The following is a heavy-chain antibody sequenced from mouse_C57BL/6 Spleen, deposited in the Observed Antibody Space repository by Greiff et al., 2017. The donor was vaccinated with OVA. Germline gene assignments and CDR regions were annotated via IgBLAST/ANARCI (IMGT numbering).Heavy chain of an antibody. CDR3: ARGDYGNPYYAMDY. D-gene: IGHD2-1*01. CDR2: IYPGSGST. Sequence: VQLQQPGAELVKPGASVKMSCKASGYTFTSYWITWVKQRPGQGLEWIGDIYPGSGSTNYNEKFKSKATLTVDTSSSTAYMQLNSLTSEDSAVYYCARGDYGNPYYAMDYWGQGTSVTVSS. J-gene: IGHJ4*01. V-gene: IGHV1-55*01. CDR1: GYTFTSYW.